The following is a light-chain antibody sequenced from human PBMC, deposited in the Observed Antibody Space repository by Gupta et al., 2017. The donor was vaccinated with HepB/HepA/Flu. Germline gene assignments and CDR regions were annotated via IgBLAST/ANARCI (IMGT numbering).Light chain of an antibody. J-gene: IGKJ3*01. CDR1: QSVSYSSNNKNY. V-gene: IGKV4-1*01. CDR2: GAS. Sequence: DIVMTQSPDSLPVSLGERATIDCKSSQSVSYSSNNKNYLAWYQQRPGQPPKLLSYGASARASGVPDRFSGSGSGTDFTLTISRLQAEDVAVYYCQQYYWTPRITFGPGTKVDIK. CDR3: QQYYWTPRIT.